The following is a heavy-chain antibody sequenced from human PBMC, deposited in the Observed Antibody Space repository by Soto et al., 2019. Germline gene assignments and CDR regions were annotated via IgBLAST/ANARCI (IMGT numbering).Heavy chain of an antibody. V-gene: IGHV4-34*01. Sequence: SETLSLTCAVYGGSFSGYYWSWIRQPPGKGLEWIGEINHSGSTNYNPSLKSRVTISVDTSKNQCSLKLSSVTAADTAVYYCARGRKNIAARRGWWFDPWGQGTLVTVSS. CDR2: INHSGST. CDR3: ARGRKNIAARRGWWFDP. CDR1: GGSFSGYY. D-gene: IGHD6-6*01. J-gene: IGHJ5*02.